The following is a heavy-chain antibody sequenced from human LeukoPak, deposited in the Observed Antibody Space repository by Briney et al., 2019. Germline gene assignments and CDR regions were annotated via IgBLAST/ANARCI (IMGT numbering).Heavy chain of an antibody. D-gene: IGHD6-13*01. Sequence: PGGSLRLSCAASGFTFSSYEMNWVRQAPGKGLEWVSYISSSGSPIYYADSVKGRFTISRDNAKNSLFLQMNSLRAEDTAVYYCARDQGSSWYWDYWGQGTLVIVSS. CDR3: ARDQGSSWYWDY. V-gene: IGHV3-48*03. CDR2: ISSSGSPI. CDR1: GFTFSSYE. J-gene: IGHJ4*02.